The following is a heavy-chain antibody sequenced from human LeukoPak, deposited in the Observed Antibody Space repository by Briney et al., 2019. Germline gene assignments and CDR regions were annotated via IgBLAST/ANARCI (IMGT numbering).Heavy chain of an antibody. J-gene: IGHJ6*02. CDR1: GGSISSYY. D-gene: IGHD3-10*01. CDR2: IYYSGST. Sequence: SETLSLTCTVSGGSISSYYWSWLRQPPGKGLEWIGYIYYSGSTNYNPSLMSRVTILVDTSKNQFSLKLSSVTAADTAVYYCARDGDFEDGSGSYYTMDVWGQGTTVTVSS. V-gene: IGHV4-59*01. CDR3: ARDGDFEDGSGSYYTMDV.